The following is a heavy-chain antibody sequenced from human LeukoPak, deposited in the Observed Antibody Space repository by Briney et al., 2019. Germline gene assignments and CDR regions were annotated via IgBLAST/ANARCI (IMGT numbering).Heavy chain of an antibody. CDR1: GFTFSSYG. CDR3: VKAASDDSSGYTDY. J-gene: IGHJ4*02. Sequence: GGSLRLSCAASGFTFSSYGMHWVRQAPGKGLEWVAVIWYDGSNKYYADSVKGRFTISRDKSKNTLYLQMNSLRAEDTAVYYCVKAASDDSSGYTDYWGQGTLVTVSS. D-gene: IGHD3-22*01. V-gene: IGHV3-33*03. CDR2: IWYDGSNK.